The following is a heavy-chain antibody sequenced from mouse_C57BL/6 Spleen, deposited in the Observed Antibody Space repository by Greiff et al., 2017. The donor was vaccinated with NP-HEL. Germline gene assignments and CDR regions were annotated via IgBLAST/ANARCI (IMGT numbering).Heavy chain of an antibody. CDR2: IDPSDSYT. CDR3: ARSLDSSGDFDY. J-gene: IGHJ2*01. Sequence: QVQLQQSGAELVMPGASVKLSCKASGYTFTSYWMHWVKQRPGQGLEWIGEIDPSDSYTNYNQKFKGKSTLTVDKSSSTAYMQLSSLTSEDSAVYYCARSLDSSGDFDYWGQGTTLTVSS. V-gene: IGHV1-69*01. CDR1: GYTFTSYW. D-gene: IGHD3-2*02.